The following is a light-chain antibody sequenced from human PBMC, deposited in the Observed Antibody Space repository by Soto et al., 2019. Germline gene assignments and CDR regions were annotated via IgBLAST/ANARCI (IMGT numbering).Light chain of an antibody. V-gene: IGLV2-11*01. CDR3: CLYAGSYTYV. Sequence: QSALTQPRSVSGSPGQSVTISCTGTSSDVGGYNYVSWYQHHPGKAPKLMIYDVSKRPSGVPDRFSGSKSGNTASLTISGLQAEDEADYYCCLYAGSYTYVFGTGTKLTVL. J-gene: IGLJ1*01. CDR2: DVS. CDR1: SSDVGGYNY.